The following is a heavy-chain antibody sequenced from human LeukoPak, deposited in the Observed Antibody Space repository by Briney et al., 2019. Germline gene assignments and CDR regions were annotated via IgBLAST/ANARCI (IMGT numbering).Heavy chain of an antibody. CDR2: IYYSGST. CDR1: GGSISSYY. J-gene: IGHJ4*02. D-gene: IGHD3/OR15-3a*01. Sequence: SETLSLTCTVSGGSISSYYWSWIRQPPGKGLEWIGYIYYSGSTNYNPSLKSRVTISVDTSKNQFSLKLSSVTAADTAVYYCARGDWLLDYWGQGTLVTVSS. V-gene: IGHV4-59*01. CDR3: ARGDWLLDY.